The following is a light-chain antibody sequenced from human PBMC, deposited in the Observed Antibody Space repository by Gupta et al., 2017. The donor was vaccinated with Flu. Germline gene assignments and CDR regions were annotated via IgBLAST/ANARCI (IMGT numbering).Light chain of an antibody. V-gene: IGKV1-6*01. CDR2: DAS. J-gene: IGKJ2*01. CDR1: QSIRND. CDR3: RQEDSYPRT. Sequence: AIQMTQSPSSLSASVGDRVTITCRASQSIRNDLGWYQQKPGRAPNLLIYDASTLQSGVPSRFRGSGSGTDFTLTISSLQPEDFATYYCRQEDSYPRTFGQGTKVEVE.